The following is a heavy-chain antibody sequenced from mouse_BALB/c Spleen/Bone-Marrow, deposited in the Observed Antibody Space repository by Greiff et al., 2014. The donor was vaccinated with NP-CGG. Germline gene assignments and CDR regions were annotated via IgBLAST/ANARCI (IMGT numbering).Heavy chain of an antibody. CDR1: GYSFTNYW. Sequence: QVQLKQSGAELVRPGASVKLSCKASGYSFTNYWMDWVMQRPGQGLEWIGMIHPSDSETRLNQKFKDKATLTVDKSSSTAYMQLSSPTSEDSAVYYCARFGNYEGFAYWGQGTLVTVSA. J-gene: IGHJ3*01. D-gene: IGHD2-1*01. CDR2: IHPSDSET. CDR3: ARFGNYEGFAY. V-gene: IGHV1-61*01.